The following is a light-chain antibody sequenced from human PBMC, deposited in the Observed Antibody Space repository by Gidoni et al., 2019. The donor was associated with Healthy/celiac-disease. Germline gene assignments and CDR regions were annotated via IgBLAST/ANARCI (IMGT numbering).Light chain of an antibody. V-gene: IGLV2-14*01. CDR2: EVS. J-gene: IGLJ2*01. Sequence: QSALTQPASVSGSPGQSITISCTGTSRDVGGYHYVSWYQQHPGKAPKLMMYEVSNRPSGVSTRFSGSKSGNTASLTISGLQAEDEADYYCSSYTSSSTVVFGGGTKLTVL. CDR1: SRDVGGYHY. CDR3: SSYTSSSTVV.